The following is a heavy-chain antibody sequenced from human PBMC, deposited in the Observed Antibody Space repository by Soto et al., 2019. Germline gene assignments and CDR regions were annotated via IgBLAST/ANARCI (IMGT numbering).Heavy chain of an antibody. Sequence: QIQLVQSGAEVKKPGASVKVSCKASGYSFTSYGISWVRQAPGQGLEWMGWISAYNGNTNYEQKFQGRVAMTTDTPTNTAYLELRSLRSDDAAVYYCARDPPITGSLRGTPLMAVWGQGTTVTVSS. CDR2: ISAYNGNT. V-gene: IGHV1-18*04. CDR3: ARDPPITGSLRGTPLMAV. J-gene: IGHJ6*02. CDR1: GYSFTSYG. D-gene: IGHD1-20*01.